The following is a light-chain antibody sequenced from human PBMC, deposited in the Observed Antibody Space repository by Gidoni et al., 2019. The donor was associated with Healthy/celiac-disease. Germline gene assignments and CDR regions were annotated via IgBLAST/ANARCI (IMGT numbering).Light chain of an antibody. J-gene: IGKJ1*01. CDR1: QSISSW. CDR3: QQYNSYSPWT. CDR2: DAS. Sequence: DIQMTQSPSTLSASVGDRVTITCRASQSISSWLAWYQQKPGKAPKLLIYDASSLESGVPSRFSGSGSGTEFTLTISSLQPDDFATYYCQQYNSYSPWTFXQGTKVEIK. V-gene: IGKV1-5*01.